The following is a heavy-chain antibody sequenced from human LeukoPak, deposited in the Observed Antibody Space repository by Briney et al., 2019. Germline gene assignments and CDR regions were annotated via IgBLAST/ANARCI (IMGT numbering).Heavy chain of an antibody. CDR3: ARGRWYYDSRRGFDY. D-gene: IGHD3-22*01. V-gene: IGHV3-48*04. CDR2: ISSSSSTI. Sequence: PGGSLRLSCAASGFTFSSYSMNWVCQAPGKGLEWVSYISSSSSTIYYADSVKGRFTISRDNAKNSLYLQMNSLRAEDTAVYYCARGRWYYDSRRGFDYWGQGTLVTVSS. CDR1: GFTFSSYS. J-gene: IGHJ4*02.